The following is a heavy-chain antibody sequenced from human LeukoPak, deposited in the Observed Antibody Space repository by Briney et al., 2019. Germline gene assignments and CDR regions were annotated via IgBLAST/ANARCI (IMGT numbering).Heavy chain of an antibody. V-gene: IGHV3-21*04. Sequence: PSETLSLTCTVSGGSISSYYWSWIRQAPGKGLEWVSSISSSSSYIYYADSVKGRFTISRDNAKNSLYLQMNSLRAEDTALYYCAKTIVVVPAANYNFDYWGQGTLVTVSS. D-gene: IGHD2-2*01. CDR3: AKTIVVVPAANYNFDY. CDR1: GGSISSYY. CDR2: ISSSSSYI. J-gene: IGHJ4*02.